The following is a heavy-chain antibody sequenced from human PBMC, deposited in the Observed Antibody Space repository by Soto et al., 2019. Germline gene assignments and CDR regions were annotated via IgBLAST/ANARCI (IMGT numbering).Heavy chain of an antibody. CDR2: IGSGSP. Sequence: EVQLLESGGGLVQPGGSLRLSCAASGFTFSGYAMSWVRQAPGKGLEWVSAIGSGSPFYADSVKGRFTISRDNANSMLYLQMNSLRADDTAVYFCGQDLGSSWYHYNSFAPGGQGTLVTVSS. D-gene: IGHD6-13*01. J-gene: IGHJ5*02. V-gene: IGHV3-23*01. CDR3: GQDLGSSWYHYNSFAP. CDR1: GFTFSGYA.